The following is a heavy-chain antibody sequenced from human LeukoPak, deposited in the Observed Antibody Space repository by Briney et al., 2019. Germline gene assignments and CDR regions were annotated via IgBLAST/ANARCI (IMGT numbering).Heavy chain of an antibody. D-gene: IGHD3-22*01. Sequence: GGSLRLSCAASGFTFSSYAMSWVRQAPGKGLEWVSAISGSGGSTYYADSVKGRFTISRDNSRNTLYLQMNSLRAEDTAVYYCAKAYYYDSSGYHYGSYWGQGTLVTVSS. CDR3: AKAYYYDSSGYHYGSY. CDR1: GFTFSSYA. CDR2: ISGSGGST. J-gene: IGHJ4*02. V-gene: IGHV3-23*01.